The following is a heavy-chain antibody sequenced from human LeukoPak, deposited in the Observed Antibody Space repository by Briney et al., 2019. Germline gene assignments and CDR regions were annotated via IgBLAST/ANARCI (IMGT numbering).Heavy chain of an antibody. V-gene: IGHV3-53*01. CDR3: ARDLVVVGGFGP. J-gene: IGHJ5*02. CDR2: IFTGGGT. CDR1: GFSVRTNF. D-gene: IGHD2-21*01. Sequence: GGSLRLSCAVSGFSVRTNFMSWVRQAPGKGLEWVSVIFTGGGTDHADSVKGRFTISRDNSKNTLSLQMNSLRAEDTAVYYCARDLVVVGGFGPWGQGTLVTVSS.